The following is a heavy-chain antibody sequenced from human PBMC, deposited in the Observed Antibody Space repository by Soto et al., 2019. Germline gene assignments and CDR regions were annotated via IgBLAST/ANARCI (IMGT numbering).Heavy chain of an antibody. CDR1: GFPFSSSW. CDR2: IKGDGSQT. D-gene: IGHD1-26*01. Sequence: EVQLVQSGGGLVQPGGSLRLSCAASGFPFSSSWMDWVRQAPGKGLEWVANIKGDGSQTSYVDSVKGRFTVSSDNAENALFLQMSSLRVEDTAVYYCSWSLNYWGQGTLVTVSS. J-gene: IGHJ4*02. V-gene: IGHV3-7*01. CDR3: SWSLNY.